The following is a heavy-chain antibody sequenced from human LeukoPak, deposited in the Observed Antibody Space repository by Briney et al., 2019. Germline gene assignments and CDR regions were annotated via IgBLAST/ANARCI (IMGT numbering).Heavy chain of an antibody. V-gene: IGHV1-18*01. CDR1: GYTFINYP. J-gene: IGHJ3*02. Sequence: ASVKVSCKTSGYTFINYPITWVRQAPGQGLEWMGWITAYNGNKNYAQKLQDKVTMTTDTSTSTAYMELRSLRSDDTAVYFCARVNFDILSGYYIPHVFDIWGQGTMVTVSS. D-gene: IGHD3-9*01. CDR3: ARVNFDILSGYYIPHVFDI. CDR2: ITAYNGNK.